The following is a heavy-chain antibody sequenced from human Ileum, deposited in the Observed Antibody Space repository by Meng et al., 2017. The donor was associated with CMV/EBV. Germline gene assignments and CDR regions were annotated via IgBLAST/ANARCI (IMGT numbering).Heavy chain of an antibody. Sequence: LPCAVYGGSFSGYYWSWIRQPPGKGLEWIGEINHSGSTNYNPSLKSRVTISVDTSKNQFSLKVSSVTAADTAVYYCARGWHDGFVDLWGQGTLVTVSS. CDR3: ARGWHDGFVDL. D-gene: IGHD3/OR15-3a*01. CDR2: INHSGST. CDR1: GGSFSGYY. V-gene: IGHV4-34*01. J-gene: IGHJ4*02.